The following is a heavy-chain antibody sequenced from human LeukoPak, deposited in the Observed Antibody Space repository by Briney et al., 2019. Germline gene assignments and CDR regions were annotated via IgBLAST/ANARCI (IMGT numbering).Heavy chain of an antibody. CDR2: ISYDGSNK. V-gene: IGHV3-30*18. J-gene: IGHJ4*02. Sequence: GGSLRLSCAASGFTFSSYGMHWVRQAPGKGLEWVAVISYDGSNKYYADSVKGRFTISRDNSKNTLYLQMNSLRAEDTAVYYCAKPDYDILTGYYGHWGQGTLVTVSS. D-gene: IGHD3-9*01. CDR1: GFTFSSYG. CDR3: AKPDYDILTGYYGH.